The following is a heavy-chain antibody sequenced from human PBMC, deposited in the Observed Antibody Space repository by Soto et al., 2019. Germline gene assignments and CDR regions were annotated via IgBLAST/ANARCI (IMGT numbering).Heavy chain of an antibody. Sequence: NPSETLSLTCTVSGGSISSSSYYWGWIRQPPGKGLEWIGSIYYSGSTYYKPSLKSRVTISVDTSKNQFSLKLSSVTAADTAVYYCARPSSGSDYYYYGMDVWGQGTTVIVSS. J-gene: IGHJ6*01. CDR1: GGSISSSSYY. CDR2: IYYSGST. D-gene: IGHD6-19*01. V-gene: IGHV4-39*01. CDR3: ARPSSGSDYYYYGMDV.